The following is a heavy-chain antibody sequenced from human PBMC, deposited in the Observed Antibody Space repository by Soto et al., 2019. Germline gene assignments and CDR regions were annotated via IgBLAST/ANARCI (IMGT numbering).Heavy chain of an antibody. CDR2: IHFTGST. Sequence: PSEPLSLTCTVSGDTVNNGDYFWSCIRQSPAKGLECVGHIHFTGSTYYSPSLKSRLHISMDKSKNHVSLEMTSVTVADTAVYFCASGEVVDVVAAFKRELDPWGPG. CDR3: ASGEVVDVVAAFKRELDP. V-gene: IGHV4-30-4*01. CDR1: GDTVNNGDYF. J-gene: IGHJ5*02. D-gene: IGHD5-12*01.